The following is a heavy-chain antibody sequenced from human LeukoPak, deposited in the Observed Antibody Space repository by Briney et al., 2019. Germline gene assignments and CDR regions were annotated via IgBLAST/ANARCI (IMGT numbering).Heavy chain of an antibody. CDR1: GDPINDYF. Sequence: SETLSLTCTISGDPINDYFWTWLRQPPGKGLEWIGYIYFNGGAVYNPSLKTRVNISEDMPMNQFSLKLTSVTAADTAVYYCARPRIGYYSSGFDYWGQGILVTVSS. D-gene: IGHD3-10*01. V-gene: IGHV4-59*01. CDR3: ARPRIGYYSSGFDY. J-gene: IGHJ4*02. CDR2: IYFNGGA.